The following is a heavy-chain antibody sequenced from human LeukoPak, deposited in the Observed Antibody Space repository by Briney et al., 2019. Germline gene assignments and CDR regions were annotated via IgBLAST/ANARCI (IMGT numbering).Heavy chain of an antibody. CDR1: GDSFSSNSAA. J-gene: IGHJ6*02. V-gene: IGHV6-1*01. CDR3: ARGYCSSTSCYRYYYYGMDV. CDR2: TYYRSKSYN. Sequence: SQTLSLTCAISGDSFSSNSAAWNWIRQSPSSGLEWLVRTYYRSKSYNDYAVSVKSRITINPDTSKNQFSMQLNSVNIEDTAVYYCARGYCSSTSCYRYYYYGMDVWDQGTTVTVSS. D-gene: IGHD2-2*01.